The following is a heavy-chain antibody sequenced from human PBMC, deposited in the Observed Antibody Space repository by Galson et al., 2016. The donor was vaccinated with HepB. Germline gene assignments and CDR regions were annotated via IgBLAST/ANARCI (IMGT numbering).Heavy chain of an antibody. Sequence: QSGAEVKKAGESLKISCQASGYTLTNYWIGWVRQLPGKGLEWMGLIRPGFSTTYHSPSLQGQVTIPADKSLKIAYLQWSSLRASDNGFYFCASARDGKFFFDYWAQGTLVTVSS. D-gene: IGHD5-24*01. V-gene: IGHV5-51*01. J-gene: IGHJ4*02. CDR2: IRPGFSTT. CDR1: GYTLTNYW. CDR3: ASARDGKFFFDY.